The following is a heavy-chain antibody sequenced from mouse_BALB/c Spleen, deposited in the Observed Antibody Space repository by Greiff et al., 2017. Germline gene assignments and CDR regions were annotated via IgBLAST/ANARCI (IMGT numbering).Heavy chain of an antibody. CDR3: ARDRGTMRGTGFAY. V-gene: IGHV5-6-3*01. J-gene: IGHJ3*01. CDR2: INSNGGST. D-gene: IGHD3-3*01. Sequence: DVQLQESGGGLVQPGGSLKLSCAASGFTFSSYGMSWVRQTPDKRLELVATINSNGGSTYYPDSVKGRFTISRDNAKNTLYLQMSSLKSEDTAMYYCARDRGTMRGTGFAYWGQGTLVTVSA. CDR1: GFTFSSYG.